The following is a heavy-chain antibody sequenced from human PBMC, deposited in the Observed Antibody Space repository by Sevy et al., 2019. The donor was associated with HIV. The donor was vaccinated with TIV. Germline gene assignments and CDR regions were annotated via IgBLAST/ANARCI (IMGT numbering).Heavy chain of an antibody. CDR2: IIPIFGTA. Sequence: ASVKVSCKASGGTFSSYAISWVRQAPGQGLEWMGGIIPIFGTANYAQKFQGRVTITADESTSTAYMELSSLGSEDTAVYYCARDVITMVRGVITQRLGMDVWGQGTTVTVSS. D-gene: IGHD3-10*01. J-gene: IGHJ6*02. CDR1: GGTFSSYA. V-gene: IGHV1-69*13. CDR3: ARDVITMVRGVITQRLGMDV.